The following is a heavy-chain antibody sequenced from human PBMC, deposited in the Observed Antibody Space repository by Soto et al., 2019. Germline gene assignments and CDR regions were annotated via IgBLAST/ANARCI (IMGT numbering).Heavy chain of an antibody. Sequence: QVQLVESGGGVVQPGRSLRLSCAASGFTFSSYAMHWVRQAPGKGLEWVAVISYDGSNNYYADSVKGRFTISRDNSKNTLYLQMNSLRAVDTAVYYCARGLDYWGQGTLVTVSS. CDR3: ARGLDY. CDR2: ISYDGSNN. V-gene: IGHV3-30-3*01. J-gene: IGHJ4*02. CDR1: GFTFSSYA.